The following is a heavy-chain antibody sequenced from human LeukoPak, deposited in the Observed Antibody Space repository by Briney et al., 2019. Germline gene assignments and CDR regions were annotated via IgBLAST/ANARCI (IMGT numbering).Heavy chain of an antibody. D-gene: IGHD3-16*01. J-gene: IGHJ3*02. CDR3: ARPANLYYASDAFDI. V-gene: IGHV1-18*01. CDR2: ISGYTGNT. Sequence: ASVKVSCKASGYSFTNYAINWVRQAPGQGLEWMGWISGYTGNTNYAQKFQGRVTMTANTSTNTASMELRSLRSGDTAVYYCARPANLYYASDAFDIWGQGTMVTVSS. CDR1: GYSFTNYA.